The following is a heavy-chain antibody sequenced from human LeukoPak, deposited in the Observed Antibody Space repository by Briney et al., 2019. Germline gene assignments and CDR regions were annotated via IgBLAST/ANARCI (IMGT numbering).Heavy chain of an antibody. CDR2: IYYSGST. CDR3: ARSYYYDSSGYFAGEWYFDY. V-gene: IGHV4-61*01. Sequence: SETLSLTCTVSGGSVSSGSYYWGWIRQPPGKGLEWIGYIYYSGSTNYTLSFKRRVTISVDTSKNQFSLKLSSVTAAATAVYYCARSYYYDSSGYFAGEWYFDYWGQGTLVTVSS. J-gene: IGHJ4*02. D-gene: IGHD3-22*01. CDR1: GGSVSSGSYY.